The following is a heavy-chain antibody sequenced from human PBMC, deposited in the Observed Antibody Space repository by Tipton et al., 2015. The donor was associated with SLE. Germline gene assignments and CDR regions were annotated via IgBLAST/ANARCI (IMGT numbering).Heavy chain of an antibody. CDR1: GGSFSGYY. D-gene: IGHD2-21*01. V-gene: IGHV4-34*01. CDR2: INHSGST. Sequence: LRLSCAVYGGSFSGYYWSWIRQPPGKGLEWIGEINHSGSTNYNPSLKSRVTISVDTSKNQFSLKLSSVTAADTAVYYCARGPAYCGGDCYYYYYGMDVWGQGTTVTVSS. J-gene: IGHJ6*02. CDR3: ARGPAYCGGDCYYYYYGMDV.